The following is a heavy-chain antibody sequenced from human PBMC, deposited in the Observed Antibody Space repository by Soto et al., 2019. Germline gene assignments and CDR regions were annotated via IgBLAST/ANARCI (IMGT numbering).Heavy chain of an antibody. Sequence: GGSLRLSCAASGFTFSSYAMSWVRQAPGKGLEWVSAISGSGGSTYYADSVKGRFTISRDNSKNTLYLQMNSLRAEDTAVYYCAKGGSHYAVNYYYYGMDVWGQGTTVTVSS. CDR3: AKGGSHYAVNYYYYGMDV. V-gene: IGHV3-23*01. CDR2: ISGSGGST. J-gene: IGHJ6*02. CDR1: GFTFSSYA. D-gene: IGHD2-2*01.